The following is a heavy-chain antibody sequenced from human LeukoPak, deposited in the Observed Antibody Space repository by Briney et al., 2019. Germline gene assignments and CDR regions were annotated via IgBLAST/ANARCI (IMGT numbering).Heavy chain of an antibody. CDR2: IYTTGNT. J-gene: IGHJ4*02. V-gene: IGHV4-61*02. D-gene: IGHD1-26*01. Sequence: SETLSLTCTVSGGSITNGGYYWSSIRQPAGKGLEWIGRIYTTGNTNYNPSLKSRVTISLDTSKNQFSLKLNSVSAEDTALYYCARERLGGSYYRPVEYWGQGTLVTVSS. CDR1: GGSITNGGYY. CDR3: ARERLGGSYYRPVEY.